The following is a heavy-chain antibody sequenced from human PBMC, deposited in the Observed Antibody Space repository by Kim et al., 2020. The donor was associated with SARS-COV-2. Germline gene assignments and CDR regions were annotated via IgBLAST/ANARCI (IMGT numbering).Heavy chain of an antibody. Sequence: AQKLQGRVTMTTDTSTSTAYMELRSLRSDDTAVYYCARLSRSSGWYLNDYWGQGTLVTVSS. D-gene: IGHD6-19*01. CDR3: ARLSRSSGWYLNDY. V-gene: IGHV1-18*01. J-gene: IGHJ4*02.